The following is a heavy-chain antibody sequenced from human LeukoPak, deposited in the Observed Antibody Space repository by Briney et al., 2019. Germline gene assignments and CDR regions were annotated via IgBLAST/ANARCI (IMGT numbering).Heavy chain of an antibody. Sequence: PGTSVTVSCKASGYTFTSYYMHWVRQAPGQGLEWMGIINPSGGSTSYAHKFQGRVTMTRDTSTSTVYMALSSLRSEDTAVYYCARDWGDYYDSSGPSYPVGAFDIWGQGTMVTVSS. CDR2: INPSGGST. CDR1: GYTFTSYY. D-gene: IGHD3-22*01. V-gene: IGHV1-46*01. CDR3: ARDWGDYYDSSGPSYPVGAFDI. J-gene: IGHJ3*02.